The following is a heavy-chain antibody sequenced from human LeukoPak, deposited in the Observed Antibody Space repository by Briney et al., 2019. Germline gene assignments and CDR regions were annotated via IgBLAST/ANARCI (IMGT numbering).Heavy chain of an antibody. CDR2: ISGTADKT. Sequence: GESLRLSCAASGFTFTNYVMNWVRQAPGKGLEWVSSISGTADKTYDADSVKGRFTISRDNSKNTLSLQMSSLRVEDTAIYYCARRGGSRGWGAFDIWGQGTIVTVSS. CDR3: ARRGGSRGWGAFDI. D-gene: IGHD6-19*01. CDR1: GFTFTNYV. J-gene: IGHJ3*02. V-gene: IGHV3-23*01.